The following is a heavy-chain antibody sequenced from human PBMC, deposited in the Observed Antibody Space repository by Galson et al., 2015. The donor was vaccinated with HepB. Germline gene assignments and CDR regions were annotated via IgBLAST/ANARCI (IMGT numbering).Heavy chain of an antibody. D-gene: IGHD6-13*01. CDR1: GFTLTNYA. J-gene: IGHJ6*02. CDR2: IKSKTDGGTT. CDR3: ARDLRQQLDSITGYYYCYGMDV. V-gene: IGHV3-15*01. Sequence: SCAASGFTLTNYAMSWVRQAPGKGLEWVGRIKSKTDGGTTDYAAPVKGRFTISRDDSKNTLYLQMNSLRAEDTAVYYCARDLRQQLDSITGYYYCYGMDVWGQGTTVTVSS.